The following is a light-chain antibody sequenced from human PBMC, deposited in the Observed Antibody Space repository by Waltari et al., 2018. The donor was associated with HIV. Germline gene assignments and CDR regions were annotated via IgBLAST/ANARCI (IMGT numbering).Light chain of an antibody. CDR1: SGINVGTYH. J-gene: IGLJ3*02. CDR3: MIWHSNTWV. V-gene: IGLV5-45*02. Sequence: QAVLTQPSSLSASPGASASLTCTLRSGINVGTYHIYWYQQQPGSRPQYLLRYKSDSDKQQGSGVPSRFSGSKDASANAGILLISGLQSEDEGDYYCMIWHSNTWVFGGGTKLTVL. CDR2: YKSDSDK.